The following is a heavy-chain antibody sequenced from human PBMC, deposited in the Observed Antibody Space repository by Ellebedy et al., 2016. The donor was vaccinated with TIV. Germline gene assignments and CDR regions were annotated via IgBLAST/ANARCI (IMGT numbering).Heavy chain of an antibody. J-gene: IGHJ4*02. Sequence: SETLSLTXTVPGGSISSSSYYWGWFRKPPGKGLEWIGSIYYSGSTYYHPSLKSRVTICVATSKNQFSLKLSSVTAADTAVDYCARLRGSEPTYFDYWGQGTLVTVSS. V-gene: IGHV4-39*01. CDR2: IYYSGST. D-gene: IGHD3-10*01. CDR1: GGSISSSSYY. CDR3: ARLRGSEPTYFDY.